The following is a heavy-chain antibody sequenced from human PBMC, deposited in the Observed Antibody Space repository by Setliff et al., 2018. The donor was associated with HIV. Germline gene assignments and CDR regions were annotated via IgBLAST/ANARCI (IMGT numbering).Heavy chain of an antibody. CDR2: SRNKANSYTT. J-gene: IGHJ6*03. V-gene: IGHV3-72*01. D-gene: IGHD3-10*01. CDR3: ARGRLLWSGSYYYYYMDV. Sequence: GSLRLSCAASGFTFSDHYMDWVRQAPGKGLEWVGRSRNKANSYTTEYAASVKGRFTVSRDDSKNSMYLQMNSLKTEDTAAYYCARGRLLWSGSYYYYYMDVWGKGTTVTVSS. CDR1: GFTFSDHY.